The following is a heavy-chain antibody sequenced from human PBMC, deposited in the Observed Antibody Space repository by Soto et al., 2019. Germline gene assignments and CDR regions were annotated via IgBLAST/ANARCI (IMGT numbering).Heavy chain of an antibody. D-gene: IGHD1-26*01. J-gene: IGHJ4*02. Sequence: EVHLVESGGGLVQTGGSLRLSCAASGFTFSGYSMNWVRQAPGKGLEWISYISSLSSPRYYAESVEGRFTISRDNAKNSLYLQMSSLRDEDTAVYFCAREDILGARSFDYWGQGALVTVSS. CDR2: ISSLSSPR. V-gene: IGHV3-48*02. CDR1: GFTFSGYS. CDR3: AREDILGARSFDY.